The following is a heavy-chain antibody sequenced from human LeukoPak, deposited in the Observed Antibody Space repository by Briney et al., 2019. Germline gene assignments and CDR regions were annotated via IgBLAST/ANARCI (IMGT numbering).Heavy chain of an antibody. CDR3: ARMLDSSGYYNDAFDI. V-gene: IGHV4-59*10. CDR2: IHTSGST. J-gene: IGHJ3*02. D-gene: IGHD3-22*01. Sequence: PSETLSLTCGVSGGSISSYYWSWIRQPAGEGLEWIGRIHTSGSTNYNPSFTSRVAMSVDTSKNQFSLKLSSVTAADTAVYYCARMLDSSGYYNDAFDIWGQGTMVTVSS. CDR1: GGSISSYY.